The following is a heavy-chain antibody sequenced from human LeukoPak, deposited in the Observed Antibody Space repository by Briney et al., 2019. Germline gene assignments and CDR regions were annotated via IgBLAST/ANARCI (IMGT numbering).Heavy chain of an antibody. CDR1: GFSLGTRGMR. D-gene: IGHD6-19*01. CDR3: ARGAIAVAGSDYFDY. J-gene: IGHJ4*02. V-gene: IGHV2-70*04. CDR2: IDWDDDK. Sequence: SGPTLVNPPQTLTLTCTFSGFSLGTRGMRVSWIRQPPGKALEWLSRIDWDDDKFYSTSLKTRLTISKDTSKNQVVLTMTNMDPVDTATYYCARGAIAVAGSDYFDYWGQGTLVTVSS.